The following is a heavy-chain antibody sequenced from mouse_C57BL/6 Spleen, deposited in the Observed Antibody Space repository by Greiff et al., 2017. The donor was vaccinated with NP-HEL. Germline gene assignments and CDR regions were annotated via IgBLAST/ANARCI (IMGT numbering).Heavy chain of an antibody. J-gene: IGHJ1*03. Sequence: VQLQQSGAELVKPGASVKISCKASGYAFSSYWMNWVKQRPGKGLEWIGQIYPGDGDTNYNGKFKGKATMTADKSSSTAYMQLCSLSSEDSAVYFCELYYDYDEGYFDVWGTGTTVTVSS. CDR1: GYAFSSYW. D-gene: IGHD2-4*01. CDR2: IYPGDGDT. V-gene: IGHV1-80*01. CDR3: ELYYDYDEGYFDV.